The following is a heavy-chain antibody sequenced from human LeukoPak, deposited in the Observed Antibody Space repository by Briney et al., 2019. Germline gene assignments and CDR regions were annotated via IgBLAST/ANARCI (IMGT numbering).Heavy chain of an antibody. D-gene: IGHD6-6*01. CDR1: GFTLSSYN. Sequence: GSLRLSCVASGFTLSSYNMKWVRQAPGKRLEWVSSISWRSSDIEYADSVKGRFTNSRDIDKKSVYLQMNSLRVEDTAVYYCARGSIAAPLDYWGQGTLATVSS. CDR3: ARGSIAAPLDY. V-gene: IGHV3-21*01. J-gene: IGHJ4*02. CDR2: ISWRSSDI.